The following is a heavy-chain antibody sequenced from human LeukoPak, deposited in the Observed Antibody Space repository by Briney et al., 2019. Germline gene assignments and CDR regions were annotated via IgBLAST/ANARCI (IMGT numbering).Heavy chain of an antibody. V-gene: IGHV3-66*04. CDR1: GFTVSTNY. D-gene: IGHD6-19*01. J-gene: IGHJ4*02. Sequence: GGSLRLSCAASGFTVSTNYMTWVRQAPGKGLEWVSFIYSGGSTYYADSVKGRFTISRDNSKNTLYLQMNSLRAEDTAVYYCARQIGGGWSFDYWGQGPRSPSPQ. CDR3: ARQIGGGWSFDY. CDR2: IYSGGST.